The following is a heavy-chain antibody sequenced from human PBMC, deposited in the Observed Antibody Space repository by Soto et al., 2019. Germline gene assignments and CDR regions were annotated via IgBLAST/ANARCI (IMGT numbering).Heavy chain of an antibody. J-gene: IGHJ5*02. V-gene: IGHV1-18*01. CDR3: ARVGVDAAVPNASDP. CDR2: ISAHNGNT. CDR1: GYTFTIYG. D-gene: IGHD5-18*01. Sequence: ASVKVSCKASGYTFTIYGINWVRQAPGQGLEWMGWISAHNGNTNYAPKLQGRVTMTTDTSTTTAYMELRSLRSDDTAVYYCARVGVDAAVPNASDPWGQGTLVTVSS.